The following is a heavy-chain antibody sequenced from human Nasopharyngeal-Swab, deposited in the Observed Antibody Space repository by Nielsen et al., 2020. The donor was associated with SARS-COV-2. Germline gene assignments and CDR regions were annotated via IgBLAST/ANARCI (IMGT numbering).Heavy chain of an antibody. J-gene: IGHJ6*02. CDR1: GYTFTTYY. CDR3: ARDHLVRGAPDYQFYGMGV. V-gene: IGHV1-46*01. CDR2: INPGTGRT. D-gene: IGHD3-3*02. Sequence: ASVKVSCKASGYTFTTYYIHWVRQAPGRGFEWVGTINPGTGRTSYAQKFQGRIIMTRDTSTSTVYLDFRSLRSEDTAVYYCARDHLVRGAPDYQFYGMGVWGQGTTVAVPS.